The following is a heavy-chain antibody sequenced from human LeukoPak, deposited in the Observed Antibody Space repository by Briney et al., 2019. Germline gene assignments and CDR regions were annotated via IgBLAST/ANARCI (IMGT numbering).Heavy chain of an antibody. CDR2: INPNSGGT. Sequence: GASVKVSCKASGYTFTGYYMHWVRQAPGQGLEWMGWINPNSGGTNYAQKFQGRVTMTRDTSISTAYMELSRLRSDDTAVYYCARVRVPAAIYYYMDVWGKGTTVTVSS. CDR3: ARVRVPAAIYYYMDV. CDR1: GYTFTGYY. V-gene: IGHV1-2*02. D-gene: IGHD2-2*02. J-gene: IGHJ6*03.